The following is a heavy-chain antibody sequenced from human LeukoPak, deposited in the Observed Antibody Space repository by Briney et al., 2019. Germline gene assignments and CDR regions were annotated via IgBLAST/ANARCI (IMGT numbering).Heavy chain of an antibody. Sequence: SETLSLTCAVSGGSISSSSYSWAWIRQPPGKGLEWIGNFYFTGNTYYNPSLKSRVTISGDTSKNQFSLKLSSVTAADTAVYYCARQLNWFDPWGQGTLATVSS. CDR1: GGSISSSSYS. J-gene: IGHJ5*02. V-gene: IGHV4-39*01. CDR3: ARQLNWFDP. CDR2: FYFTGNT.